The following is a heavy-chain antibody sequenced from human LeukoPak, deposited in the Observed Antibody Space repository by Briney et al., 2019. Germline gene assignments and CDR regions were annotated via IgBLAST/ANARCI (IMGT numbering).Heavy chain of an antibody. CDR2: INHSGST. Sequence: SETLSLTCAVYGGSFSGYYWSWIRQPPGKGLEWIGEINHSGSTNYNPSLKSRVIISVDTSKNQFSLKLSSVTAADTAVYYCARRRGGDTAMVRQRLTYYFDYWGQGTLVTVSS. CDR1: GGSFSGYY. CDR3: ARRRGGDTAMVRQRLTYYFDY. D-gene: IGHD5-18*01. V-gene: IGHV4-34*01. J-gene: IGHJ4*02.